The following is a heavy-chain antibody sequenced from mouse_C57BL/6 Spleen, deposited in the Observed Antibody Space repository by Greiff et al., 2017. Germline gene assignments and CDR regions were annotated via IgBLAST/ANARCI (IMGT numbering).Heavy chain of an antibody. CDR2: IDPSDSET. V-gene: IGHV1-52*01. CDR3: ARSLYSKSPLDD. Sequence: QVQLQQPGAELVRPGSSVKLSCKASGYTFTSYWMHWVKQRPIQGLEWIGNIDPSDSETHYNQKFKDKATLTVDKSSSTAYMQLISLTSEDSAVYYCARSLYSKSPLDDWGQGTTLTGSA. CDR1: GYTFTSYW. J-gene: IGHJ2*01. D-gene: IGHD2-5*01.